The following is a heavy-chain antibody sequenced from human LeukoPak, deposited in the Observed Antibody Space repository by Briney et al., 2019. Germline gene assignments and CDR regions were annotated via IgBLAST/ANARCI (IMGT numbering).Heavy chain of an antibody. CDR2: IWYDGSNK. CDR3: ARGRITMVRGVPENWFDP. D-gene: IGHD3-10*01. CDR1: GFTFSSYG. V-gene: IGHV3-33*01. J-gene: IGHJ5*02. Sequence: GGSLRLSCVASGFTFSSYGMHWVRQAPGKGLEWVSVIWYDGSNKYSADSVKGRFTISRDNSKNTLYLQMNSLRAEDTAVYYCARGRITMVRGVPENWFDPWGQGTLVTVSS.